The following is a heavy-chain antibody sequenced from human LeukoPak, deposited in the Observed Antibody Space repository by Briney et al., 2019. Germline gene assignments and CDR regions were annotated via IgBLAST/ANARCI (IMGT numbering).Heavy chain of an antibody. CDR3: TRAVTIGPLDI. D-gene: IGHD3-3*01. CDR2: IRSKAYGGTT. CDR1: GFTFGDYA. Sequence: PGGSLRLSCTASGFTFGDYAMSWVRQAPGKGLEWVGFIRSKAYGGTTEYAASVKGRFTISRDDSKSIAYLQMNSLKTEDTAVYYCTRAVTIGPLDIWGQGTMVTVSS. V-gene: IGHV3-49*04. J-gene: IGHJ3*02.